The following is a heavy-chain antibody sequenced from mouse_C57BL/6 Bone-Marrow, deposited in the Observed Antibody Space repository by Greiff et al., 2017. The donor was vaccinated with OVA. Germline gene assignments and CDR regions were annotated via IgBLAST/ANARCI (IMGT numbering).Heavy chain of an antibody. V-gene: IGHV14-4*01. CDR3: TTNTTVVAPDD. CDR2: IDPENGDT. CDR1: GFNIKDDY. J-gene: IGHJ2*01. D-gene: IGHD1-1*01. Sequence: EVQLQQSGAELVRPGASVKLSCTASGFNIKDDYMHWVKQRPEQGLEWIGWIDPENGDTEYASKFQGKATITADTSSNTAYLQLSSLTSEDTAVYYCTTNTTVVAPDDWGQGTTLTVSS.